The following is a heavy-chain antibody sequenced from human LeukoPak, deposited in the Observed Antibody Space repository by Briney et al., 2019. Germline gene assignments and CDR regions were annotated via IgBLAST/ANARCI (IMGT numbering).Heavy chain of an antibody. V-gene: IGHV4-39*07. CDR1: GGSISSSSYY. Sequence: ASETLSLTCTVSGGSISSSSYYWGWIRQPPGKGLEWIGSIYYSGSTNYNPSLKSRVTISVDTSKNQFSLKLSSVTAADTAVYYCARGLPAYYYDSSGPCDYWGQGTLVTVSS. CDR2: IYYSGST. D-gene: IGHD3-22*01. CDR3: ARGLPAYYYDSSGPCDY. J-gene: IGHJ4*02.